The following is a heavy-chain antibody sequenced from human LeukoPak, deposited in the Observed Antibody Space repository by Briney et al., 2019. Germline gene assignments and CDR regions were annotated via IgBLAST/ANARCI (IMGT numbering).Heavy chain of an antibody. V-gene: IGHV1-2*02. CDR2: INPHSGGT. J-gene: IGHJ3*02. D-gene: IGHD3-3*01. CDR3: ARFGGPHAFDI. CDR1: GYTFTGYY. Sequence: ASVTVSCKASGYTFTGYYIHWVRQAPGQGLEWMGWINPHSGGTNYAQKFQGGVTMTRDTSITTAYMELSSLRSDDTAVYYCARFGGPHAFDIWGQGTMVTVSS.